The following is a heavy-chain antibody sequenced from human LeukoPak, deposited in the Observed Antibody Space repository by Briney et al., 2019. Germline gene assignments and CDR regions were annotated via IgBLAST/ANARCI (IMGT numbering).Heavy chain of an antibody. Sequence: PGGSLRLSCTASGFTFGDYAMSWFRQAPGKGLEWVGFIRSKAYGGTTEYAASVKGRFTISRDDSTNSVYLQMSSLKSEDTAVYYCADIGGGGSNTRWGEGTVVTVSS. CDR2: IRSKAYGGTT. D-gene: IGHD2-15*01. CDR1: GFTFGDYA. CDR3: ADIGGGGSNTR. V-gene: IGHV3-49*03. J-gene: IGHJ1*01.